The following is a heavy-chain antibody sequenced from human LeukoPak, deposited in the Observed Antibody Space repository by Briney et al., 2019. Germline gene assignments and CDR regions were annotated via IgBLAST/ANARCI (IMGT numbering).Heavy chain of an antibody. CDR2: MYNSGST. J-gene: IGHJ4*02. Sequence: PSETLSLTCTVSGASIRSYYWSWIRQPPGRGLERIGYMYNSGSTYYNPSLKSRVTISGDTSKNQFSLKLTSVTAADTAVYYCARLGGPAAVDYWGQGTLVTVSS. CDR1: GASIRSYY. CDR3: ARLGGPAAVDY. D-gene: IGHD2-2*01. V-gene: IGHV4-59*01.